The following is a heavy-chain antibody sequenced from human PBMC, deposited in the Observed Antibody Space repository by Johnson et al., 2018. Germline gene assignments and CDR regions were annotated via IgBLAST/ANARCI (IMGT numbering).Heavy chain of an antibody. Sequence: QVQLVESGGGVVQXGRSRRLSCAASGFTFSSYGMHWVRQAPGKGLEWVAVIWYDESNKYYADSVKGRFTISRDNAKNSLDLQMQSRRAGDTAVYYCARAPPYCSGGSCYFYYYYYMDVWGKGTTVTVSS. D-gene: IGHD2-15*01. CDR1: GFTFSSYG. V-gene: IGHV3-33*01. J-gene: IGHJ6*03. CDR3: ARAPPYCSGGSCYFYYYYYMDV. CDR2: IWYDESNK.